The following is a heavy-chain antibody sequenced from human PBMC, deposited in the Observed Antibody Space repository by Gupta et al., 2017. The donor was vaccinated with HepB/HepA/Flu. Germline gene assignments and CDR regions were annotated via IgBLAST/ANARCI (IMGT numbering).Heavy chain of an antibody. CDR1: YGPFKEYY. J-gene: IGHJ5*02. CDR2: INNRNTV. D-gene: IGHD5-24*01. V-gene: IGHV4-34*02. Sequence: HVRLAQRGAALWKPSETRSLTCVVQYGPFKEYYWIWIRQSTGKSLEWIGEINNRNTVNYNPSLKSRVPISMDMAKSQFAMEVRSRTAEDTAIYFWDRSDRDEGMGDLWGQGAQVTVSS. CDR3: DRSDRDEGMGDL.